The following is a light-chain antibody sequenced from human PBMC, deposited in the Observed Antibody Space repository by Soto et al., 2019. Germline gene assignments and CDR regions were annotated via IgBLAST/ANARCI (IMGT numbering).Light chain of an antibody. CDR2: WAS. Sequence: DIVMTQSPDSLAVSLGERATINCKSSQSVLYSSNNENYLAWYQQKQGQPPKLLIYWASTRESGVPDRFSGSGSGTDFTLTISSLQAEDVAVYYCQQYYSTLWTFGQGTKVEIK. J-gene: IGKJ1*01. V-gene: IGKV4-1*01. CDR3: QQYYSTLWT. CDR1: QSVLYSSNNENY.